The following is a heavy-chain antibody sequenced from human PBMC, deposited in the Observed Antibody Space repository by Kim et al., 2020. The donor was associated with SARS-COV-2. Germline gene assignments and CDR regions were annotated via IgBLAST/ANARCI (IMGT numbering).Heavy chain of an antibody. CDR2: ISSSSSYI. CDR3: AREGYCSSTSCYNPTFRYYYYYGMDV. J-gene: IGHJ6*02. D-gene: IGHD2-2*02. Sequence: GGSLRLSCAASGFTFSSYSMNWVRQAPGKGLEWVSSISSSSSYIYYADSVKGRFTISRDNAKNSLYLQMNSLRAEDTAVYYCAREGYCSSTSCYNPTFRYYYYYGMDVWGQGTTVTVSS. V-gene: IGHV3-21*01. CDR1: GFTFSSYS.